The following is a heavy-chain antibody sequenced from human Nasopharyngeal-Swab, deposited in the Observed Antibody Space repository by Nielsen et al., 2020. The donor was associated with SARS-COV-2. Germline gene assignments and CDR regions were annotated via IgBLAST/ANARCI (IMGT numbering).Heavy chain of an antibody. Sequence: ASVKVSCKASGYTFTGYYMHWVRQAPGQGLEWMGRINPNSGGTNYAQKFQGRVTMTRDTSIITAYMELSRLRSDDTAVYYCARSITMVRGVPKPSYGMDVWGQGTTVTVSS. V-gene: IGHV1-2*06. D-gene: IGHD3-10*01. CDR2: INPNSGGT. CDR3: ARSITMVRGVPKPSYGMDV. CDR1: GYTFTGYY. J-gene: IGHJ6*02.